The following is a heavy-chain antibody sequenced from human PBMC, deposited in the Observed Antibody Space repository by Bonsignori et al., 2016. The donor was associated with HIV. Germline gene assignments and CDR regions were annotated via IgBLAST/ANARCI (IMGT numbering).Heavy chain of an antibody. V-gene: IGHV4-59*01. CDR3: ASAITDDTAMAGVDAFDI. D-gene: IGHD5-18*01. J-gene: IGHJ3*02. Sequence: WIRQPPGKGLEWIGYIYYSGSTNYNPSLKSRVTISVDTSKNQFSLKLSSVTAADTAVYYCASAITDDTAMAGVDAFDIWGQGTMVTVSS. CDR2: IYYSGST.